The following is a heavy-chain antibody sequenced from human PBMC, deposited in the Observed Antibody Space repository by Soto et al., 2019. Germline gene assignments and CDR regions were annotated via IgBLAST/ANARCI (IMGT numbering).Heavy chain of an antibody. Sequence: QVQLVESGGGVVQPGRSLRLSCAASGFTFSNYAMHWVRQAPGKGLEWVAVISYDGSNKYYADSVKGRFTISRDNSKNTLYVQMNSLRAEDTAVYYCARGLYDFWSRPLYYYGMDVWGQGTTVTVSS. CDR1: GFTFSNYA. CDR2: ISYDGSNK. D-gene: IGHD3-3*01. V-gene: IGHV3-30*04. CDR3: ARGLYDFWSRPLYYYGMDV. J-gene: IGHJ6*02.